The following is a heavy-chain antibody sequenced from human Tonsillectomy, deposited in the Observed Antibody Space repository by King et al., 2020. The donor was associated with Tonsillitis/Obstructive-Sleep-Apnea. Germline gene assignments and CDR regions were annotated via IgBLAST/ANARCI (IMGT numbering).Heavy chain of an antibody. CDR3: ARDSMSHYYDSSAYYTFDY. D-gene: IGHD3-22*01. Sequence: QLVQSGAEVKKPGASVKVSCKASGYTFTNYGISWVRQAPGQGLEWMGWISAYNGHTNSAQKLQGRVTMTTDTSTSTAFMELRSLSSDDTAVYYCARDSMSHYYDSSAYYTFDYWGKGTLVTVSS. CDR2: ISAYNGHT. J-gene: IGHJ4*02. V-gene: IGHV1-18*01. CDR1: GYTFTNYG.